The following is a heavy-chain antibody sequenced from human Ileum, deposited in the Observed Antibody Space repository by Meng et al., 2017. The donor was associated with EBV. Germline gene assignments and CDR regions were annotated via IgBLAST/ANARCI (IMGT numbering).Heavy chain of an antibody. CDR2: IIPALGTP. V-gene: IGHV1-69*06. CDR1: GSTFSVYG. CDR3: ARGTGTDY. D-gene: IGHD3-10*01. J-gene: IGHJ4*02. Sequence: QVQPVQSGPEVKNPGPSVKVSRKSSGSTFSVYGITWVRQAPGQGLEWMGGIIPALGTPKYARKFQDRLTITADKSTSTGYMELHSLTSNDTAVYFCARGTGTDYWGQGTLVTVSS.